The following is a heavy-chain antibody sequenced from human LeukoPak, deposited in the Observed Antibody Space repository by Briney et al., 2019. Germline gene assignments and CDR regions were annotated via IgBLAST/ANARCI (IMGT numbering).Heavy chain of an antibody. V-gene: IGHV3-11*01. CDR1: GFTVSSNY. J-gene: IGHJ4*02. Sequence: GGSLRLSCAASGFTVSSNYMTWIRQAPGKGLEWVSYISTGNIIYYADSVKGRFTISRDNAKNSLYLQMSSLRAEDTAVYYCARDRTTYSSSSFDYWGQGTLVTVSS. CDR3: ARDRTTYSSSSFDY. D-gene: IGHD6-6*01. CDR2: ISTGNII.